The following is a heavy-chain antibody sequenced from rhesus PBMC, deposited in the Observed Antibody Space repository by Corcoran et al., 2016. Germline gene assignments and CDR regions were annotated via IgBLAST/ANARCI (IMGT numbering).Heavy chain of an antibody. J-gene: IGHJ4*01. V-gene: IGHV4-73*01. CDR3: AREAEIQWVQLFYFDY. CDR1: GGSISGYYY. D-gene: IGHD5-24*01. CDR2: IYGNSAST. Sequence: QVQLQESGPGLVKPSETLSLTCAVYGGSISGYYYWSWIRQPPGKGLEWIGYIYGNSASTNYYPALKHRVSISKDTSKYQFALKLGSVAAADTAVYYCAREAEIQWVQLFYFDYWGQGVLVTVSS.